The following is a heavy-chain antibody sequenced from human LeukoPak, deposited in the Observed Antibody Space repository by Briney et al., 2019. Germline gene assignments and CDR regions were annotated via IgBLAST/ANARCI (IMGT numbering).Heavy chain of an antibody. J-gene: IGHJ3*02. Sequence: GESRKISCKGAGYSFTSYWIGCVRHMPGKGLEWMGIIYPGDSDSRYSPSFQGQVTISADKSISTAYLQWSSLKASDTAMYYCATALDRYGGNGDAFDIWGQGTMVTVSS. CDR2: IYPGDSDS. D-gene: IGHD4-23*01. CDR1: GYSFTSYW. CDR3: ATALDRYGGNGDAFDI. V-gene: IGHV5-51*01.